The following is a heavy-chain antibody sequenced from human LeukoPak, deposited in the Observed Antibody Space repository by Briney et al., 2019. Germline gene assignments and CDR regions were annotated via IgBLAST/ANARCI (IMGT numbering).Heavy chain of an antibody. Sequence: GGSLRLSCGVSGITLSNYGITWVRQAPGKGLEWVAGLSGSAGGSNYADSVKGRFTISRDNSKNTLFLQMDRLRAEDTAVYFCAKRGVVVRVFLVGFHKEAYYFDSWGQGALVTVSS. J-gene: IGHJ4*02. CDR1: GITLSNYG. CDR2: LSGSAGGS. CDR3: AKRGVVVRVFLVGFHKEAYYFDS. D-gene: IGHD3-16*02. V-gene: IGHV3-23*01.